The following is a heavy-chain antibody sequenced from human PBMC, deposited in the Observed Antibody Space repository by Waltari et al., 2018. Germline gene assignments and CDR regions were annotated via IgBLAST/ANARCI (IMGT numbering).Heavy chain of an antibody. CDR1: GGSISSSNW. D-gene: IGHD6-13*01. CDR2: IYHSGST. Sequence: QVQLQESGPGLVKPSGTLSLTCAVSGGSISSSNWWSWVRQPPGKGLEWIGEIYHSGSTNYNPSLKSRVTISVDKSKNQFSLKLSSVTAADTAVYYCASPGVPGIAAAGNSSAFDIWGQGTMVTVSS. CDR3: ASPGVPGIAAAGNSSAFDI. J-gene: IGHJ3*02. V-gene: IGHV4-4*02.